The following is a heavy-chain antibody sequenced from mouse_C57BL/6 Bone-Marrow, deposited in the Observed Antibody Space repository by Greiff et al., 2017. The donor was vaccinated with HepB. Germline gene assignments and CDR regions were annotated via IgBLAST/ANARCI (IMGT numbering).Heavy chain of an antibody. CDR1: SYTFTSYW. D-gene: IGHD1-1*01. V-gene: IGHV1-69*01. CDR2: IDPSDSYT. CDR3: AFTTVVATDYFDY. J-gene: IGHJ2*01. Sequence: VQLQQPGAELVMPGASVKLSCKASSYTFTSYWMHWVKQRPGQGLEWIGEIDPSDSYTNYNQKFKGKSTLTVDKSSSTAYMQLSSLTSEDSAVYYCAFTTVVATDYFDYWGQGTTLTVSS.